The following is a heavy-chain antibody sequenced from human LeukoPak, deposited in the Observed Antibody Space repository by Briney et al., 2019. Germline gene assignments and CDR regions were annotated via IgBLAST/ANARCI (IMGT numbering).Heavy chain of an antibody. CDR1: RFTLSSYG. D-gene: IGHD3-22*01. V-gene: IGHV3-33*08. CDR2: IWYDGSNK. Sequence: GGSLRLSCVASRFTLSSYGMHWVRQAPGKGLEWVAVIWYDGSNKYYADSVKGRFTISRDNSKNTLYLQMNSLRAEDTAVYYCARDEYYYDSSGYYLWGQGTLVTVSS. CDR3: ARDEYYYDSSGYYL. J-gene: IGHJ5*02.